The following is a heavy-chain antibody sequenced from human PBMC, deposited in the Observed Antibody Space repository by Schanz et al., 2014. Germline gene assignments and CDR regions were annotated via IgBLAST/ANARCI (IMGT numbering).Heavy chain of an antibody. CDR2: INQSGTT. CDR3: ARGGTYGIFYDHMDV. Sequence: QVQLQQWGAGLLKPSETLSLTCAVYGGSFSSNYWSWIRQPPGKGLEWIGEINQSGTTNYNPSLKSRVTMSLDTTKNQVSLTLRSVTAADTAVYYCARGGTYGIFYDHMDVWGRGTTXTVSS. CDR1: GGSFSSNY. V-gene: IGHV4-34*02. D-gene: IGHD3-22*01. J-gene: IGHJ6*03.